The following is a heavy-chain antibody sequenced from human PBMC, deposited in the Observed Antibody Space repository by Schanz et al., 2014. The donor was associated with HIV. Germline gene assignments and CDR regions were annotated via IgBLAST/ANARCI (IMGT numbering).Heavy chain of an antibody. J-gene: IGHJ4*02. Sequence: AQLVESGGGVVQPGRSLRLSCAVSGFTFSSYWMHWVRQAPGKGLVWVSRINSDGSSTSYADSVKGRFTISRDNAKNSLYLQMDSLTAEDTAVYYCARRQWVAPDYWGQGTLVTVSS. CDR3: ARRQWVAPDY. D-gene: IGHD6-19*01. CDR2: INSDGSST. CDR1: GFTFSSYW. V-gene: IGHV3-74*01.